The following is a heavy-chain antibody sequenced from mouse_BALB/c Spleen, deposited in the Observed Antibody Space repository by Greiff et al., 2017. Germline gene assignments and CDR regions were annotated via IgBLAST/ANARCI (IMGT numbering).Heavy chain of an antibody. CDR1: GYTFTSYW. CDR3: ARRGITTRYYAMDY. D-gene: IGHD2-4*01. J-gene: IGHJ4*01. CDR2: INPSTGYT. Sequence: QVQLQQSGAELAKPGASVKMSCKASGYTFTSYWMHWVKQRPGQGLEWIGYINPSTGYTEYNQKFKDKATLTADKSSSTAYMQLSSLTSEDSAVYYCARRGITTRYYAMDYWGQGTSVTVPS. V-gene: IGHV1-7*01.